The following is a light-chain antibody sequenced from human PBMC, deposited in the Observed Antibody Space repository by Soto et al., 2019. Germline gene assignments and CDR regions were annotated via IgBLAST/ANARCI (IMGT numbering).Light chain of an antibody. CDR3: QQYGSSPPIT. CDR2: GAS. V-gene: IGKV3-20*01. CDR1: QSVSSY. Sequence: EIVFTQSPATLSLSPGERATLSCRASQSVSSYLAWYQQKPGQAPRLLIYGASNRATGIPDRFSGSGSGTDFTLTISRLEPEDFAVYYCQQYGSSPPITFGQGTRLEIK. J-gene: IGKJ5*01.